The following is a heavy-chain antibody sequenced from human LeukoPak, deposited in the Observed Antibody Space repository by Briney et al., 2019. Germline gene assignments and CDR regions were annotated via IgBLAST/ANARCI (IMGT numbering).Heavy chain of an antibody. Sequence: SETLSLTCTVSGGSISSYYWSWIRQPPGKGLEWIGYIYTSGSTNYNPSLKSRVTISVDTSKNQFSLKLSSVTAADTAVYYCARSSKRGWFGELRDAFDIWGQGTMVTVSS. D-gene: IGHD3-10*01. CDR2: IYTSGST. CDR1: GGSISSYY. V-gene: IGHV4-4*09. CDR3: ARSSKRGWFGELRDAFDI. J-gene: IGHJ3*02.